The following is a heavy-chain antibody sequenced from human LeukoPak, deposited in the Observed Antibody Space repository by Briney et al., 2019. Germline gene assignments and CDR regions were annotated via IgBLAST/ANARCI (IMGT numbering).Heavy chain of an antibody. CDR3: ARDSIVGAT. CDR2: ISYDGSNK. V-gene: IGHV3-30-3*01. Sequence: GGSLRLSCAASGSTFSSYAMHWVRQAPGKGLEWVAVISYDGSNKYYADSVKGRFTISRDNSKNTLYLQMNSLRAEDMAVYYCARDSIVGATWGQGTLVTVSS. CDR1: GSTFSSYA. J-gene: IGHJ4*02. D-gene: IGHD1-26*01.